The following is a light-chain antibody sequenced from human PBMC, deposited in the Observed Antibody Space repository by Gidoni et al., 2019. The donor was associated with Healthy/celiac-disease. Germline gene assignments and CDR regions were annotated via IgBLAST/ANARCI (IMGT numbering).Light chain of an antibody. CDR3: QKYNSAPALT. J-gene: IGKJ4*01. Sequence: DIQMTQSPSSLSASVGDRVTITCRASQGISNYLAWYQQKPGKVPKLLIYAASTLQSGVPSRFSGSGSGTDVTLTISSLQPEDVATYYCQKYNSAPALTFGGXTKVEIK. CDR1: QGISNY. CDR2: AAS. V-gene: IGKV1-27*01.